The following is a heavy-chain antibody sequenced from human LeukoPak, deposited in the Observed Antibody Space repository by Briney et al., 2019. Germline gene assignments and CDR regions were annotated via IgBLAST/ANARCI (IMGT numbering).Heavy chain of an antibody. V-gene: IGHV4-34*01. CDR2: IYYSESV. CDR3: ARRDYGDYGGEYWFDP. D-gene: IGHD4-17*01. J-gene: IGHJ5*02. Sequence: SETLSLTCAVYGGSFSGYYWGWIRQPPGKGLEWIGSIYYSESVHYNPSLKSRVTISVGTSKNQFFLKLSSVTAADTAVYYCARRDYGDYGGEYWFDPWGQGTLVTVSS. CDR1: GGSFSGYY.